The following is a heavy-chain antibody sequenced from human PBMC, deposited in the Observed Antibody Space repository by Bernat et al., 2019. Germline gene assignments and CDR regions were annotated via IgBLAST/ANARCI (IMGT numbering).Heavy chain of an antibody. V-gene: IGHV3-33*01. CDR3: ARGRPKYAFDI. Sequence: QVQLVESGGGVVQPGRSLRLSCAASGFTFSSYGMHWVRQAPGKGLEWVAVIWYDGSNKYYADSVKGRFTISRDNSKNTLYLQMNSLRAEDMAVYYCARGRPKYAFDIWGQGTMVTVSS. CDR2: IWYDGSNK. CDR1: GFTFSSYG. J-gene: IGHJ3*02.